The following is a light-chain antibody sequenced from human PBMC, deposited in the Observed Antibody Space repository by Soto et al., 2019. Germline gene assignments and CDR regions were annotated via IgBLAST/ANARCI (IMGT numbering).Light chain of an antibody. CDR2: DAS. Sequence: DIVMTQTPLSLPVAPGEPSSISCRSSQSLLDRNDGNTYLDWYLQKPGQSPQLMIFDASTLGSGVPSRFSGSGSGTEFTLTISRLQPDNFATYYCQRYNSFFGPGTKVDIK. V-gene: IGKV2-40*01. J-gene: IGKJ3*01. CDR1: QSLLDRNDGNTY. CDR3: QRYNSF.